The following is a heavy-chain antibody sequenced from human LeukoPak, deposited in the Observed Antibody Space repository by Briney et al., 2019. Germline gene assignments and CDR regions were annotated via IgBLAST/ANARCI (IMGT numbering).Heavy chain of an antibody. V-gene: IGHV1-2*02. D-gene: IGHD2-2*01. CDR2: INPNSGGT. Sequence: ASVKVSCKASGYTFTGYYMHWVRQAPGQGLEWMGWINPNSGGTNYAQKFQGGVTMTRDTSTSTVYMELSGLSSEDTAVYYCAREIVVVPSAMGFDPWGQGTLVTVSS. J-gene: IGHJ5*02. CDR1: GYTFTGYY. CDR3: AREIVVVPSAMGFDP.